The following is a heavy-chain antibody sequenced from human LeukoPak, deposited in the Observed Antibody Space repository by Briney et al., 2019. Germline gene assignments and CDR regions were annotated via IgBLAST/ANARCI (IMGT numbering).Heavy chain of an antibody. J-gene: IGHJ4*02. CDR2: IYPGDSDT. Sequence: GESLQISCKGSGSSFTSYWIGWVRQLPGKGLEWMGIIYPGDSDTRYSPSFQGQVTISADKSISTAYLQWSSLKASDTAMYYCARQGLYSSSPFDYWGQGTLVTVSS. CDR1: GSSFTSYW. CDR3: ARQGLYSSSPFDY. D-gene: IGHD6-6*01. V-gene: IGHV5-51*01.